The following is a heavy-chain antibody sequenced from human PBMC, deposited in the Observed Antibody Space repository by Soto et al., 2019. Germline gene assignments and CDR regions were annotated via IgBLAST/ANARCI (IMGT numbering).Heavy chain of an antibody. CDR1: GGYISSHY. CDR2: IYYSGST. D-gene: IGHD2-2*01. CDR3: ARQVVVPAAANYYYYYMDV. V-gene: IGHV4-59*08. Sequence: SQTLPLTCTVSGGYISSHYWSWIRKPPGKGLEWIGYIYYSGSTNYNPSLKSRVTISVDTSKNQFSLKLSSVTAADTAVYYCARQVVVPAAANYYYYYMDVWGKGTTVTVSS. J-gene: IGHJ6*03.